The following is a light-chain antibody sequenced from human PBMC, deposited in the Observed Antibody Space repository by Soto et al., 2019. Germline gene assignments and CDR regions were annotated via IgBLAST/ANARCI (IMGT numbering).Light chain of an antibody. CDR2: GAS. Sequence: EIVLTQSPGTLSLSPGERATLSCRASQSVSNNYLAWYQQKPGQAPRLLICGASNRATGIPDRFSGSGSGTDFTLTISRLEPEDFASYYCQQYSSSTTFGQGTKVDIK. CDR3: QQYSSSTT. V-gene: IGKV3-20*01. CDR1: QSVSNNY. J-gene: IGKJ1*01.